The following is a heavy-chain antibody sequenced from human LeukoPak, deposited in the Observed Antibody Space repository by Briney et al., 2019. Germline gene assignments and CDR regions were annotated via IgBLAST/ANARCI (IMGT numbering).Heavy chain of an antibody. CDR1: GFTLTSHG. Sequence: GGSLRLSCAASGFTLTSHGLHWVRQAPGKGLEWVAIVWSDGTNRYYADSVQGRFIISRDIPKNTLYLQMNSLRVEDTAVYYCARGIDYWGRGTLVTVSS. J-gene: IGHJ4*02. CDR2: VWSDGTNR. V-gene: IGHV3-33*08. CDR3: ARGIDY.